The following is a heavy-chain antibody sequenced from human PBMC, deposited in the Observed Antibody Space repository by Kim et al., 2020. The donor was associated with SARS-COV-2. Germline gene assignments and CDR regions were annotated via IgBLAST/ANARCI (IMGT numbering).Heavy chain of an antibody. CDR2: IYYTGDT. D-gene: IGHD3-16*01. CDR3: VRGGTSKNGFDV. J-gene: IGHJ3*01. Sequence: SETLSLTCSVSGGSIRRYYWSWIRQPPVKELEWIGYIYYTGDTNYNPSLQSRVTISVDTSKNQFSLKLRSVTTADTAVYYCVRGGTSKNGFDVWGQGTMV. V-gene: IGHV4-59*13. CDR1: GGSIRRYY.